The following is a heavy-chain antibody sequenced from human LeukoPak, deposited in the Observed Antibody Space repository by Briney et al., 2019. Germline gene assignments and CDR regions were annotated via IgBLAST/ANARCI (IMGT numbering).Heavy chain of an antibody. J-gene: IGHJ4*02. CDR2: IRYDGSNK. CDR1: GFTFSSYG. Sequence: GGSLRLSCAASGFTFSSYGMHWVRQAPGKGLEWVAFIRYDGSNKYYADSVKGRFTISRDNSKNTLSLQMNSLRAEDTAVYYCAKGSVTMIVAVIGYFDYWGQGTLVTVSS. CDR3: AKGSVTMIVAVIGYFDY. V-gene: IGHV3-30*02. D-gene: IGHD3-22*01.